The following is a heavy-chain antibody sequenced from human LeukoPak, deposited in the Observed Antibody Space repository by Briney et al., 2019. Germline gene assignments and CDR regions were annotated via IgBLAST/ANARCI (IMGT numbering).Heavy chain of an antibody. V-gene: IGHV1-3*01. J-gene: IGHJ4*02. D-gene: IGHD2-15*01. CDR2: ISAGNGNT. CDR1: GYTFTSYA. CDR3: ARAVVVVAALDY. Sequence: ASVKVSCKASGYTFTSYAMQWVRQAPGQRLEWMGWISAGNGNTKYSQKFQGRVTITRDTSASTAYMELSSLRSEGTAVYYCARAVVVVAALDYWGQGTLVTVSS.